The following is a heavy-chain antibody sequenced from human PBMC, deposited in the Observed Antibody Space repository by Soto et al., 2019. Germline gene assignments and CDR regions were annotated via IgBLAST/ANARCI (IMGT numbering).Heavy chain of an antibody. CDR1: GGSFSGYY. Sequence: PSETLSLTCAVYGGSFSGYYWSWIRQPPGKGLEWIGEINHSGSTNYNPSLKSRVTISVDTSKNQFSLKLSSVTAADTAVYYCARTKHIVVVVAATPNWFDPWGQGTLVTVSS. D-gene: IGHD2-15*01. CDR2: INHSGST. CDR3: ARTKHIVVVVAATPNWFDP. J-gene: IGHJ5*02. V-gene: IGHV4-34*01.